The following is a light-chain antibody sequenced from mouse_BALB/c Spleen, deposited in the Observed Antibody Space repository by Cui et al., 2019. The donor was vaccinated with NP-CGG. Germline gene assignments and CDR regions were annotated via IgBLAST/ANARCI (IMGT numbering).Light chain of an antibody. J-gene: IGLJ1*01. CDR2: GTN. CDR1: TGAVTTSNY. V-gene: IGLV1*01. CDR3: ALWYSNHWV. Sequence: AVVTQESAPTTSPGETVTLTCRSSTGAVTTSNYANWVQEKPDHLFTGLIGGTNNRAQGVPARFSGSLIGDKAALTITGAQTEDEAIYFCALWYSNHWVFGGGTKLTVL.